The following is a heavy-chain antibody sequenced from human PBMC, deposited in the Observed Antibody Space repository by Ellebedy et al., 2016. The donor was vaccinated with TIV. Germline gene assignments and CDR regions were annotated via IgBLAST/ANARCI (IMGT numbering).Heavy chain of an antibody. CDR3: ARQSTWNYFDS. D-gene: IGHD1-1*01. CDR2: IYPSDSET. Sequence: GESLKISCKTSGYTFTNYWIAWVRQMAGKGPECMGIIYPSDSETRYSPSFEGQVTISVDKSINTAYLPWNTLKAADTAVYYCARQSTWNYFDSWGQGTLVTVSS. CDR1: GYTFTNYW. V-gene: IGHV5-51*01. J-gene: IGHJ4*02.